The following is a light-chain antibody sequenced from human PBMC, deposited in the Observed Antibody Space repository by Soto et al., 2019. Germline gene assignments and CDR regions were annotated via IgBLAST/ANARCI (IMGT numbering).Light chain of an antibody. CDR2: DAS. V-gene: IGKV1-5*01. CDR1: QSIGNW. J-gene: IGKJ2*01. CDR3: HQYNTHPAT. Sequence: DIQMTQSPPTLSASVGDRVTGTCRASQSIGNWLSCYQQKPEKAPKPVFYDASILGSGVPSRVIGGESGAEYTLTFASLEPDDFETDYGHQYNTHPATFGQGTKL.